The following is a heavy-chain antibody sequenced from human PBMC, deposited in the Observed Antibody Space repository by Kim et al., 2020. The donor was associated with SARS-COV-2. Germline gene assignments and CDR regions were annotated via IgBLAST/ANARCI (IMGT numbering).Heavy chain of an antibody. CDR2: ISYDGSNK. CDR1: GFTFSSYA. Sequence: GGSLRLSCAASGFTFSSYAMHWVRQAPGKGLEWVAVISYDGSNKYYADSVKGRFTISRDNSKNTLYLQMNSLRAEDTAVYYCARGVPEHYYYDSSGYSEGFDYWGQGTLVTVSS. V-gene: IGHV3-30*04. D-gene: IGHD3-22*01. CDR3: ARGVPEHYYYDSSGYSEGFDY. J-gene: IGHJ4*02.